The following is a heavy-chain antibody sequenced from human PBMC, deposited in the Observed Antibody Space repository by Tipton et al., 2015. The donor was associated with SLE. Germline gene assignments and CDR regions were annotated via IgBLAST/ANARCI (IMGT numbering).Heavy chain of an antibody. CDR3: ARDLYDFWSGHFSFAY. J-gene: IGHJ4*02. Sequence: SLRLSCAASGFTFSSYALHWVRQAPGKGLEWVAVISYDGSNKYYADSVKGRFTISRDNSKNTLYLQMNSLRAEDTAVYYCARDLYDFWSGHFSFAYWGPGTLVTVSS. CDR2: ISYDGSNK. D-gene: IGHD3-3*01. CDR1: GFTFSSYA. V-gene: IGHV3-30*04.